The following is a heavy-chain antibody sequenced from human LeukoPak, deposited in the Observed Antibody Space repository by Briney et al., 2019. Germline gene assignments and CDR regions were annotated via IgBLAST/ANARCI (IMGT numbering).Heavy chain of an antibody. D-gene: IGHD4-23*01. V-gene: IGHV1-2*02. J-gene: IGHJ4*02. Sequence: ASVKVSCKASGYTFTGYYIHGVRQAPGQGLEWMGCINPNSGGTNYAQKFQGRVTMTRDASISTAYTELIRLTYDDTAVYYCARDDYSGNSMRFWGQGTLVTVSS. CDR2: INPNSGGT. CDR1: GYTFTGYY. CDR3: ARDDYSGNSMRF.